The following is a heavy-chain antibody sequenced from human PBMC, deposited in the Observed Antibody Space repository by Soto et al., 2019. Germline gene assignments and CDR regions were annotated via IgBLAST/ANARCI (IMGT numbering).Heavy chain of an antibody. J-gene: IGHJ6*02. Sequence: QAQLMQSGAEVKRPGASVKDSCRSSAYTFSSYGITWVRQAPGQGLEWLGWVSTYVGKTNYAPSFQGRAYMSTETSENTAYMELRSLRVDDTANYYCARGGYYDSSGSRNYQYYGLEVWGQGTTVTVSS. CDR2: VSTYVGKT. CDR1: AYTFSSYG. CDR3: ARGGYYDSSGSRNYQYYGLEV. V-gene: IGHV1-18*04. D-gene: IGHD3-22*01.